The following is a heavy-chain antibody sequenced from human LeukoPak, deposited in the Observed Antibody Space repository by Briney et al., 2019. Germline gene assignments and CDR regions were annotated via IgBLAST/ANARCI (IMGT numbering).Heavy chain of an antibody. V-gene: IGHV3-74*01. Sequence: GGSLRLSCAASVFTFNSYWMTWVRQAPGKGLVWVSRINSDGSSTNYADSVKGRFTISRDNAKNTLYLQMNSLRAEDTAVYYCARAGNYYGRHTNWFDPWGQGNLVTVSS. CDR1: VFTFNSYW. D-gene: IGHD3-10*01. CDR2: INSDGSST. CDR3: ARAGNYYGRHTNWFDP. J-gene: IGHJ5*02.